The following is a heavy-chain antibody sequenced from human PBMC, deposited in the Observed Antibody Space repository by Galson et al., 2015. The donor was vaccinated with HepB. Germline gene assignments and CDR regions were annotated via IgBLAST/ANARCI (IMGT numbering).Heavy chain of an antibody. V-gene: IGHV4-59*01. Sequence: SETLSLTCTVSGDSISDYYWSWIRQPPGKALEWIGYVYYNENTNYNPSLRSRVTISVDTSKNHLSLKLSSVTAADTALYYCARDRGDSNYDVWGQGILVTVSS. CDR2: VYYNENT. D-gene: IGHD4-11*01. J-gene: IGHJ4*02. CDR3: ARDRGDSNYDV. CDR1: GDSISDYY.